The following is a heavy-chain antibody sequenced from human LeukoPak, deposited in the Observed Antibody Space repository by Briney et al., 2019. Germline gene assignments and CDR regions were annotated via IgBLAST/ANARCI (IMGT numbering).Heavy chain of an antibody. Sequence: SQTLSLTCTVSGGSIRSYYWSWIRQPPARGLEWIGYIYYGGSTNYNPSLKSRVTISVDTSKNQFSLKLSSVTAADTAVYYCARDNGLSFDYWGEGTLVTVSS. CDR2: IYYGGST. J-gene: IGHJ4*02. V-gene: IGHV4-59*01. D-gene: IGHD4-17*01. CDR1: GGSIRSYY. CDR3: ARDNGLSFDY.